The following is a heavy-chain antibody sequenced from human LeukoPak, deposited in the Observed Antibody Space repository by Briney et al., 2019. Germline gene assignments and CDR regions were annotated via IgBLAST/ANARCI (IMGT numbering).Heavy chain of an antibody. D-gene: IGHD3-22*01. CDR3: ARDLGLYYDSSGPDAFDI. V-gene: IGHV3-30-3*01. Sequence: GGSLRLSCAASGFTFSSYAMHWVRQAPGKGLEWVAVISYDGSNKYYADSVKGRFTISRDNSKNTLYLQMNSLRAEDTAVYYCARDLGLYYDSSGPDAFDIWGQGTMVTVSS. J-gene: IGHJ3*02. CDR2: ISYDGSNK. CDR1: GFTFSSYA.